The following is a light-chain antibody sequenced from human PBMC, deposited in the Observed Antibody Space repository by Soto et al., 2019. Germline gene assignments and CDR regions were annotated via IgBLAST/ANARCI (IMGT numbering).Light chain of an antibody. Sequence: EIVMTQSPATLSVSPGERATLSCRASQSLNSSLSWYQQKPGQAPRLLIYHASTRATDIPARFSGSGSGTEFTLTISSLQSEDSAVYYCLQYFRWRTFGQGTKVAIK. V-gene: IGKV3-15*01. CDR1: QSLNSS. CDR3: LQYFRWRT. J-gene: IGKJ1*01. CDR2: HAS.